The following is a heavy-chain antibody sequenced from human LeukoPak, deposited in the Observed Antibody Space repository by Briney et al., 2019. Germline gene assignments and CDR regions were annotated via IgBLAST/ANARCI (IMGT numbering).Heavy chain of an antibody. V-gene: IGHV7-4-1*02. CDR1: GYTFTSYA. D-gene: IGHD6-13*01. Sequence: GASVKVSCKASGYTFTSYAMNWVRQAPGQGLEWMGWINTNTGNPTYAQGFTGRFVFSLDTSVSTAYLQISSLKAEDTAVYYCAISIAAAGTHYYYGMDVWGQGTTVTVSS. CDR3: AISIAAAGTHYYYGMDV. CDR2: INTNTGNP. J-gene: IGHJ6*02.